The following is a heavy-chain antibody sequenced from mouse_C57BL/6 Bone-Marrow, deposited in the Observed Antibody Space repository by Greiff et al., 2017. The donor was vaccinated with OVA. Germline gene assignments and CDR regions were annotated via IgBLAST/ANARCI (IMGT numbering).Heavy chain of an antibody. CDR2: ISNGGGST. CDR1: GFTFSDYY. CDR3: ARRGGYDGAWFAY. Sequence: EVQRVESGGGLVQPGGSLKLSCAASGFTFSDYYMYWVRQTPEKRLEWVAYISNGGGSTYYPDTVKGRFTISRDNAKNTLYLQMSRLKSEDTAMYYCARRGGYDGAWFAYWGQGTLVTVSA. D-gene: IGHD2-2*01. J-gene: IGHJ3*01. V-gene: IGHV5-12*01.